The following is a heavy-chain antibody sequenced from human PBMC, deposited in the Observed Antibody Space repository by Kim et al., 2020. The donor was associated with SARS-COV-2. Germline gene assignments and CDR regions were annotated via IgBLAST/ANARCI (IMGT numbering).Heavy chain of an antibody. CDR2: ISSSSSYI. V-gene: IGHV3-21*01. D-gene: IGHD2-2*01. CDR1: GFTFSSYS. Sequence: GGSLRLSCAASGFTFSSYSMNWVRQAPGKGLEWVSSISSSSSYIYYADSVKGRFTISRDNAKNSLYLQMNSLRAEDTAVYYCARDHCSSTRDYYGMDVWGQGTTVTVSS. J-gene: IGHJ6*02. CDR3: ARDHCSSTRDYYGMDV.